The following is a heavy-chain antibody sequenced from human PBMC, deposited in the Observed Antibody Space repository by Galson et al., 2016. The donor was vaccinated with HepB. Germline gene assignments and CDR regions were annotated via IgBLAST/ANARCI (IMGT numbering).Heavy chain of an antibody. J-gene: IGHJ6*02. CDR2: ISAYNGNT. D-gene: IGHD6-6*01. Sequence: SVKVSCKASGYTFINYGISWVRQAPGQGLEWMGWISAYNGNTNYAQKVQGRVTMTTETSTSTAYMELRSLRFDDTAVYYCARLPQRIAARTNYYYYGMDVWGQGTTVTVSS. V-gene: IGHV1-18*01. CDR1: GYTFINYG. CDR3: ARLPQRIAARTNYYYYGMDV.